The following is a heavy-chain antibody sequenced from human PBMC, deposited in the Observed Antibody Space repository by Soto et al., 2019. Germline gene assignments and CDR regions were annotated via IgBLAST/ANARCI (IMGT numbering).Heavy chain of an antibody. Sequence: QVQLQQWGAGLLKPSETLSLTCAVSGGSLSDYYWPWIRQSPGEGLEWIGEIHPSGSTYYNPSLRSRVTISVDTSKNQLSLKLTSLTAADTAIYYCARGRDEYKLGNVWGHGTTVTVSS. CDR3: ARGRDEYKLGNV. CDR1: GGSLSDYY. J-gene: IGHJ6*02. V-gene: IGHV4-34*01. D-gene: IGHD1-1*01. CDR2: IHPSGST.